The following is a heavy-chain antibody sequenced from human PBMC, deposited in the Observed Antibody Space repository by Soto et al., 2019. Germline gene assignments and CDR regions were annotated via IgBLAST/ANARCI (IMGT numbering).Heavy chain of an antibody. D-gene: IGHD2-21*02. CDR1: GDSINNYY. CDR2: ISSSGST. J-gene: IGHJ5*02. CDR3: ARRAVVMSAIREDNWLDP. Sequence: PSETLSLTCTVSGDSINNYYWNWIRQPPGKGLEWIGHISSSGSTKYNPSLESRVTISVDTSKSQFSLKLISVTAADTAMYFCARRAVVMSAIREDNWLDPWGQGTLVTVSS. V-gene: IGHV4-59*01.